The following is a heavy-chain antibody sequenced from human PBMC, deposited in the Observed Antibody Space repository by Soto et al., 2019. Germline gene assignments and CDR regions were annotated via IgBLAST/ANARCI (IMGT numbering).Heavy chain of an antibody. V-gene: IGHV1-69*13. D-gene: IGHD1-1*01. CDR2: ILPIFGTA. Sequence: SLKVSCTDSACPFRSYAIGWVRQAPGQGLKWMAGILPIFGTANYAQKFQGRVTITADESTSTAYMELSSLSSEDTAVYYCARDWVGPDKANGYNWPWGQGTLVTVSS. CDR1: ACPFRSYA. CDR3: ARDWVGPDKANGYNWP. J-gene: IGHJ5*02.